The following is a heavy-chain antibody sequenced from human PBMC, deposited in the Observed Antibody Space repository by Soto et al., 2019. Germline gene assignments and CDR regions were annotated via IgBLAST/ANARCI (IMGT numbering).Heavy chain of an antibody. D-gene: IGHD2-15*01. V-gene: IGHV3-23*01. J-gene: IGHJ5*02. CDR3: AKGAYILVVIPATRVLNWFAP. CDR1: GFIFSSYA. Sequence: PGGSLSLPCAPSGFIFSSYAMRWLRQAPGEGREWVSGVSGSGGSTYYADPVKGRFTISRDNPKNTLYLQMNTLRAEVTAVYYCAKGAYILVVIPATRVLNWFAPRGQGTLVPGSS. CDR2: VSGSGGST.